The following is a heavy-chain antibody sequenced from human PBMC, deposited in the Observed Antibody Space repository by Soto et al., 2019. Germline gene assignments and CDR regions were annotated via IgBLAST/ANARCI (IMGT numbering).Heavy chain of an antibody. V-gene: IGHV3-23*01. CDR1: GFTFSSYA. CDR3: AKPPYSSSTFYYYGMDV. J-gene: IGHJ6*02. CDR2: ISGSGATT. Sequence: EEQLLESGGGLVQPGGSLRLSCAASGFTFSSYAMSWVRQAPGKGLEWVSAISGSGATTYHADSVKGRFTISRENSKNTLYQQMNSLKAEDTSVYYCAKPPYSSSTFYYYGMDVWGRGTTVTVSS. D-gene: IGHD6-6*01.